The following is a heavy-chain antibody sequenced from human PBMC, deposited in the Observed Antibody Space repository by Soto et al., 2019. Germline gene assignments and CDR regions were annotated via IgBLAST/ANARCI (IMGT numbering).Heavy chain of an antibody. CDR2: IYNSVNT. J-gene: IGHJ4*02. D-gene: IGHD7-27*01. CDR1: GGSISSDYYC. CDR3: ARGPSGDKVDN. Sequence: QVQLQESGPGLVKPSQTLSLTCTVSGGSISSDYYCWSWIRQSPEKGLEWIGHIYNSVNTYSNPSLRSRVTISVDTSKNPFSRKLTSVTAADTAVYYCARGPSGDKVDNWGQGTLVTVSS. V-gene: IGHV4-30-4*01.